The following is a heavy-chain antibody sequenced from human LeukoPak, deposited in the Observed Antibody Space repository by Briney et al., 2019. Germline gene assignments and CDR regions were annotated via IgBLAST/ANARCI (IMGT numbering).Heavy chain of an antibody. Sequence: GGSLRLSCAVSGFSVDGNYMTWVRQAPGKGLEWVSVIFSGDSIYYADSVRGRFTISRDNSQNTLYLQMNGLRAEDTAVYYCARVIWFGESKRDYWGQGTLDTVSS. V-gene: IGHV3-66*01. CDR1: GFSVDGNY. D-gene: IGHD3-10*01. CDR3: ARVIWFGESKRDY. CDR2: IFSGDSI. J-gene: IGHJ4*02.